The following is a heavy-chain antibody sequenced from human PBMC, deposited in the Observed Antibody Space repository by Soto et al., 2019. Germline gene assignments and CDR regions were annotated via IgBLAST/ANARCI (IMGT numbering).Heavy chain of an antibody. D-gene: IGHD2-15*01. CDR1: GYTFSSYG. CDR3: ACYRYCSGCSCDSRLRDAFDC. CDR2: ISPYNGDT. J-gene: IGHJ3*01. V-gene: IGHV1-18*04. Sequence: QVQMVQSGAEVKKPWASVKVSCKASGYTFSSYGISWVRQSPGQALEWMGWISPYNGDTDYAHKFQDRLTMTTDIYTNSADMEQSRLRSDDTAVYFCACYRYCSGCSCDSRLRDAFDCWGKGTKVIVSS.